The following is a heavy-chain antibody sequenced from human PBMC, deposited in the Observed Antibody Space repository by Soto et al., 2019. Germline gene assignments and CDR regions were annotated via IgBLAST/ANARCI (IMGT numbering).Heavy chain of an antibody. D-gene: IGHD2-15*01. Sequence: GGSLRLSCAASRFTFSSYAMSWVRQAPGKGLEWVSAISGSGGSTYYADSVKGRFTISRDNSKNTLYLQMNSLRAEDTAVYYCASPYRYCSGGSCYLHYWGQGTLVTVSS. J-gene: IGHJ4*02. CDR2: ISGSGGST. V-gene: IGHV3-23*01. CDR3: ASPYRYCSGGSCYLHY. CDR1: RFTFSSYA.